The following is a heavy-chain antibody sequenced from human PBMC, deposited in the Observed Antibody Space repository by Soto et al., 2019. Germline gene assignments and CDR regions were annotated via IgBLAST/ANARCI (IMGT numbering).Heavy chain of an antibody. CDR1: GFPFSDYD. CDR3: ARRGPYDAFDI. V-gene: IGHV3-11*03. CDR2: ISLSGSVT. Sequence: PGGSLRLSCAASGFPFSDYDMTWIRQAPGKGPEWVSYISLSGSVTNYADSVKGRFTTSRDNAKNSLYLQMNSLRAEDTAIYYCARRGPYDAFDIWGLGTMVTVS. J-gene: IGHJ3*02.